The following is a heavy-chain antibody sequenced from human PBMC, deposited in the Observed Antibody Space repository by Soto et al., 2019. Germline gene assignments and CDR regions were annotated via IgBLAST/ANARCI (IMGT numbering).Heavy chain of an antibody. CDR1: GYTFTGYY. CDR3: ENFSVAGPDAFDI. CDR2: INPNSGGT. Sequence: ASVKVSCKASGYTFTGYYMHWVRQAPGQGLEWMGWINPNSGGTNYAQKFQGWVTMTRDTSTSTAYMELSRLRSDDTAVYYCENFSVAGPDAFDIWGQGTMVTVSS. D-gene: IGHD6-19*01. V-gene: IGHV1-2*04. J-gene: IGHJ3*02.